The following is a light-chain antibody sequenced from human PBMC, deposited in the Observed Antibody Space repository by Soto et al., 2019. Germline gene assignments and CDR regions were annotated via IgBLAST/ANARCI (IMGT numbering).Light chain of an antibody. CDR3: QQYGSSPYT. Sequence: EIVLTQSPGTLSLSPGERATLSCRASQSVSNSYLAWYQQKPGQAPRLLIYGVSSRATGIPDRFSGSGSGRDFPLTINRLEPEDFAVYFCQQYGSSPYTFGQGTKLEIK. V-gene: IGKV3-20*01. CDR1: QSVSNSY. J-gene: IGKJ2*01. CDR2: GVS.